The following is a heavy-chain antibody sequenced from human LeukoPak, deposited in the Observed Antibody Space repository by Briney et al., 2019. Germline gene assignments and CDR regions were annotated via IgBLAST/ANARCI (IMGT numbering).Heavy chain of an antibody. D-gene: IGHD4-17*01. V-gene: IGHV3-23*01. J-gene: IGHJ4*02. CDR1: GFTLSSYA. CDR2: ISGSGGST. CDR3: AKELGDYGYYFDY. Sequence: PGGSLRLSCAASGFTLSSYAMSWVRQAPGKGLEWVSVISGSGGSTYYADSVKGRFTISRDNSKLTLYLQMNSLRADDTAVYYCAKELGDYGYYFDYWGQGTLVTVSS.